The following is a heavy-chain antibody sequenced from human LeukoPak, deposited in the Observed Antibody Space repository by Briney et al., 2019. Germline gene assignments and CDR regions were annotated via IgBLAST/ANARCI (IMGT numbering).Heavy chain of an antibody. CDR1: GFTFTSSA. CDR3: ARADYYDSSGYNLRYYYYYYMDV. D-gene: IGHD3-22*01. J-gene: IGHJ6*03. V-gene: IGHV1-58*02. Sequence: SVKVSCKASGFTFTSSAMQWVRQARGQRLEWIGWIVVGSGNTNYAQKLQGRVTMTTDTSTSTAYMELRSLRSDDTAVYYCARADYYDSSGYNLRYYYYYYMDVWGKGTTVTISS. CDR2: IVVGSGNT.